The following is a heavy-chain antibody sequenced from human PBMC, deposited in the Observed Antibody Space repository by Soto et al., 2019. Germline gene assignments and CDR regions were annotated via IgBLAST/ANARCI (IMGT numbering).Heavy chain of an antibody. V-gene: IGHV4-30-2*01. CDR3: ARGAAMVDY. CDR1: GGSISSGGYS. Sequence: QLQLQESGSGLVKPSQTLSLTCAVSGGSISSGGYSWSWIRQPPGKGLECIGYISHSGSTYYNPSLKTRVTISLARSKNQFSLKLSSVTAADTAVYYCARGAAMVDYWGQGTLVTVSS. CDR2: ISHSGST. J-gene: IGHJ4*02. D-gene: IGHD5-18*01.